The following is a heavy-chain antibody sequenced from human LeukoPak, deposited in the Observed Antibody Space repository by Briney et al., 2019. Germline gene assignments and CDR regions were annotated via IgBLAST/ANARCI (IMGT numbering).Heavy chain of an antibody. CDR1: GGSISSGGYY. V-gene: IGHV4-31*03. Sequence: SETLSLTCTVSGGSISSGGYYWSWIRQHPGKGLEWIGYIYYSGSTYYNPSLKSRVTISVDTSKNQFSLKLSSVTAADTAVYYCARDRYGLLDYWAQGTLVTVSS. J-gene: IGHJ4*02. CDR3: ARDRYGLLDY. D-gene: IGHD5-18*01. CDR2: IYYSGST.